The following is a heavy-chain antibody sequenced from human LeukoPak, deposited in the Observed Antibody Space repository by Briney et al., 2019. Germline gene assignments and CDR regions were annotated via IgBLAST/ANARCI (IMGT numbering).Heavy chain of an antibody. CDR3: ARRAGAYSHPYDY. J-gene: IGHJ4*02. V-gene: IGHV4-34*01. D-gene: IGHD4/OR15-4a*01. CDR1: GGSFSGYY. CDR2: INHSGST. Sequence: SETLSLTCAVYGGSFSGYYWTWIRQPPGKGLEWIGEINHSGSTNYNPSLKSRVTISVDTSKNQFSLKLSSVTAEDTAVYYCARRAGAYSHPYDYWGQGTLVTVSS.